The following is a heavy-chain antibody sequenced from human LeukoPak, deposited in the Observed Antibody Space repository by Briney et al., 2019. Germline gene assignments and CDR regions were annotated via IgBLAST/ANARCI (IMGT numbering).Heavy chain of an antibody. CDR2: IGTGGDT. V-gene: IGHV3-13*01. CDR3: ARGATYGYTGGVDY. Sequence: PGGSLRLSCAASGFTFSSYDMHWVRQATGKGPEWVSAIGTGGDTYYPGSVKGRFTISRENAKNSLYLQMNSLRAGDTAVYYCARGATYGYTGGVDYWGQGTLVTVSS. CDR1: GFTFSSYD. D-gene: IGHD5-18*01. J-gene: IGHJ4*02.